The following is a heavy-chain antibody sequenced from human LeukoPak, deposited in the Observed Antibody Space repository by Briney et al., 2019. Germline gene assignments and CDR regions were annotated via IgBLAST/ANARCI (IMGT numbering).Heavy chain of an antibody. CDR2: ISSSSSYI. V-gene: IGHV3-21*01. CDR3: ARDGLRGCTSHCYLV. CDR1: GFTFSSYS. Sequence: GGSLRLSCAASGFTFSSYSMNWVRQAPGKGLEWVSSISSSSSYIYYADSVKGRFTISRDNAKNSLYLQTNGLRAEDTAVYYCARDGLRGCTSHCYLVWGQGTLVTVSS. D-gene: IGHD2-2*01. J-gene: IGHJ4*02.